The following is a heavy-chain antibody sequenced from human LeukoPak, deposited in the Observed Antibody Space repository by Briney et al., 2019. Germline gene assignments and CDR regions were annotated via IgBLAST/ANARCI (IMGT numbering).Heavy chain of an antibody. D-gene: IGHD3-22*01. V-gene: IGHV3-23*01. CDR2: IIIGGDTT. Sequence: GGSLRLSCAASGFTFNSHGMCWVRQAPGRGLECVSSIIIGGDTTYSDSVKGRFTISRDNSKNTLYLQLDSLRAEDTAVYYCARDSTYYDSSGYVYWGQGTLVTVSS. CDR1: GFTFNSHG. CDR3: ARDSTYYDSSGYVY. J-gene: IGHJ4*02.